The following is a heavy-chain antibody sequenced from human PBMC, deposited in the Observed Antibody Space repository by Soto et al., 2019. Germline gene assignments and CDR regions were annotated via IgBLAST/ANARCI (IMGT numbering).Heavy chain of an antibody. CDR1: GFTFSSYG. Sequence: HPGGSLRLSCAASGFTFSSYGMHWVRQAPGKGLEWVAVIWYDGSNKYYADSVKGRFTISRDNSKNTLYLQMNSLRAEDTAVYYCARDRRYSSGGMDVWGQGTTVTSP. CDR2: IWYDGSNK. D-gene: IGHD6-19*01. J-gene: IGHJ6*02. CDR3: ARDRRYSSGGMDV. V-gene: IGHV3-33*01.